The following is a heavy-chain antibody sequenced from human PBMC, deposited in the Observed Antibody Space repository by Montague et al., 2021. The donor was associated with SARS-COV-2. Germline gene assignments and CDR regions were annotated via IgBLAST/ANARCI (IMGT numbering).Heavy chain of an antibody. CDR3: ASYRDYGDYY. V-gene: IGHV4-30-2*01. D-gene: IGHD4-17*01. J-gene: IGHJ4*02. CDR1: GGSVSSGGYS. Sequence: TLSLTCAVSGGSVSSGGYSWYWIREAPGKGLEWIGHIHHSGNTYYNPSLESRVTISGDRPKNQFSLKVTSITAADTAGYYCASYRDYGDYYWGQGTLVTVSS. CDR2: IHHSGNT.